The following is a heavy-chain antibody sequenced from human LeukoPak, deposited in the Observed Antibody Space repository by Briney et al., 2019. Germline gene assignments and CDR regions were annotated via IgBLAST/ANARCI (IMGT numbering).Heavy chain of an antibody. Sequence: SETLSLTCAVYDGSFSGYYWSWIRQPPGKGLEWIGEINHSGSTNYNPSLKSRVTISVDTSKNQFSLKLSSVTAADTAVYYCARGPTITMVRGVIPSRAFDIWGQGTMVTVSS. J-gene: IGHJ3*02. CDR2: INHSGST. V-gene: IGHV4-34*01. D-gene: IGHD3-10*01. CDR3: ARGPTITMVRGVIPSRAFDI. CDR1: DGSFSGYY.